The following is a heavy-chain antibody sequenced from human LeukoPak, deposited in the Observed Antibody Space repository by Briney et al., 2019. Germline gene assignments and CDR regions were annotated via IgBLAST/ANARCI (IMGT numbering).Heavy chain of an antibody. V-gene: IGHV4-38-2*02. CDR2: IYHSGGT. J-gene: IGHJ4*02. D-gene: IGHD3-3*01. CDR3: ARGSFDFWGGYSLGFDY. CDR1: GYSISSGYS. Sequence: PSETLSLTCNVSGYSISSGYSWGWIRQPPGKRLEWIANIYHSGGTNYNPSLESRVTISVDTSKNQFSLKVGSVTAADTATYYCARGSFDFWGGYSLGFDYWGQGALVTVSS.